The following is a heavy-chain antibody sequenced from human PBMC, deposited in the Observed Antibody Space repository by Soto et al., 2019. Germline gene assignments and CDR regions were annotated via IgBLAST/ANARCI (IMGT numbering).Heavy chain of an antibody. J-gene: IGHJ6*02. CDR1: GYTSTSYG. CDR3: ARDTGYSYGYGVYYYGMDV. D-gene: IGHD5-18*01. Sequence: QVQLVQSGAEVKKPGASVKVSCKASGYTSTSYGISWVRQAPGQGLEWMGWISAYNGNTNYAQKLQGRVTMTTDTSTSTAYMELRSLTSDDTAVYYCARDTGYSYGYGVYYYGMDVWGQGTTVTVSS. V-gene: IGHV1-18*04. CDR2: ISAYNGNT.